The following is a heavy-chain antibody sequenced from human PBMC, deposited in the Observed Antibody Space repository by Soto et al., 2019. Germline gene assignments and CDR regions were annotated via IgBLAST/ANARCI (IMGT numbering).Heavy chain of an antibody. V-gene: IGHV1-69*13. CDR3: ARENNYYDSSGYYGSYYYGMDV. D-gene: IGHD3-22*01. CDR2: IIPIFGTA. Sequence: SVKVSCKASGGTFSSYAISWVRQAPGQGLEWMGGIIPIFGTANYAQKFQGRVTITADESTSTAYMELSSLRSEDTALYYCARENNYYDSSGYYGSYYYGMDVWGQGTTVTVSS. CDR1: GGTFSSYA. J-gene: IGHJ6*02.